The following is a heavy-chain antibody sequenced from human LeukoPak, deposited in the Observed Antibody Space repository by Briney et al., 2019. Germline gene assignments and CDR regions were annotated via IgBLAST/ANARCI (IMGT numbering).Heavy chain of an antibody. CDR2: IIPIFGTA. D-gene: IGHD4-11*01. CDR1: GGTFSSYA. J-gene: IGHJ4*02. Sequence: GASAKVSCKASGGTFSSYAISWVRQAPGQGLEWMGGIIPIFGTANYAQKFQGRVTITTNESTSTVYMELSSLRSEDTAVYYCARPDDYSNDGPFDYWGRGTLVTVSS. CDR3: ARPDDYSNDGPFDY. V-gene: IGHV1-69*05.